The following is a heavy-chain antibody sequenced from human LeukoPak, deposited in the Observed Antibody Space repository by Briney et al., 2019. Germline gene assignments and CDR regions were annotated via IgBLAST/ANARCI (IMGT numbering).Heavy chain of an antibody. CDR2: INPNSGGT. V-gene: IGHV1-2*02. CDR3: ATSLWFGELSHYFDY. D-gene: IGHD3-10*01. Sequence: GASVKVSCKASGYTFTGYYMHWVRQAPGQGLEWMGWINPNSGGTNYAQKSQGRVTMTRDTSISTAYMELSRLRSDDTAVYYCATSLWFGELSHYFDYWGQGTLVTVSS. J-gene: IGHJ4*02. CDR1: GYTFTGYY.